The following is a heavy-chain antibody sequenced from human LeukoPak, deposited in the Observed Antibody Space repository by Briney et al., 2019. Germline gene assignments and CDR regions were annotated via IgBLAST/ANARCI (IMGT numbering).Heavy chain of an antibody. CDR3: ARGGYYYYGMDV. CDR2: ISSSSSYT. J-gene: IGHJ6*04. D-gene: IGHD3-16*01. CDR1: GFTFSDYY. Sequence: NPGGPLTLSCAASGFTFSDYYVSWIRQAPGKGLEWVSYISSSSSYTNYADSEKGRFTISRDNAKNSLYLQMNSLRAEDTAVYYCARGGYYYYGMDVWGKGTTVTVSS. V-gene: IGHV3-11*06.